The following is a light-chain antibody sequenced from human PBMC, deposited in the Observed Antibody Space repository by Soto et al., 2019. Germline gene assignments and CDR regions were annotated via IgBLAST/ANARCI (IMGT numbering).Light chain of an antibody. J-gene: IGLJ2*01. CDR1: SGSIASNY. V-gene: IGLV6-57*02. CDR3: QSYDSGNVV. CDR2: EDN. Sequence: NFMLTQPHSVSESPGKTITISCTGSSGSIASNYVQWYQQRPGSAPTIVIYEDNKRPSGVPDRFSGSIDSSSNSASLTISGLKTEDEADYYCQSYDSGNVVFGGGTKVTVL.